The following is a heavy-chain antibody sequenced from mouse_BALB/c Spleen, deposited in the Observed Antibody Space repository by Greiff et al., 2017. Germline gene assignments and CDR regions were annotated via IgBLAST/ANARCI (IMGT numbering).Heavy chain of an antibody. CDR3: ARSGYRYDRDYAMDY. J-gene: IGHJ4*01. Sequence: VQLQQPGAELVKPGTSVKLSCKASGYSFTSYWINWVKLRPGQGLEWIGDIYPGSGSTNYNEKFKSKATLTVDTSSSTAYMQLSSLASEDSALHDCARSGYRYDRDYAMDYWGQGTSVTVSS. CDR2: IYPGSGST. CDR1: GYSFTSYW. D-gene: IGHD2-14*01. V-gene: IGHV1-55*01.